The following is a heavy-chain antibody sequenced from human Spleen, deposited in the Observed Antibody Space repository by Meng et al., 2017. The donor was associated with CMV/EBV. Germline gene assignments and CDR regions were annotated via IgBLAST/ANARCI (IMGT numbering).Heavy chain of an antibody. J-gene: IGHJ3*02. Sequence: CKASGGTFSKFAISWVRQAPGQGLEWMGVIMPVFGKAHYAQRFQGKVAITTDDSTSTAYMELSSLRFEDTAMYYCARRIVGSTQAFDIWGQGTMVTVSS. D-gene: IGHD1-26*01. CDR1: GGTFSKFA. CDR3: ARRIVGSTQAFDI. V-gene: IGHV1-69*05. CDR2: IMPVFGKA.